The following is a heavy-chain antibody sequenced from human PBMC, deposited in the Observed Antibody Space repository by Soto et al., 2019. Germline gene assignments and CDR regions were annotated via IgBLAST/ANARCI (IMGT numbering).Heavy chain of an antibody. D-gene: IGHD3-10*01. CDR3: ARVSGIYYYGMDV. CDR1: DGSFRCYY. Sequence: PSETLSLTCAVYDGSFRCYYWSWIRQPPGKGLEWIGEINHSGSTNYNPSLKSRVTISVDTSKNQFSLKLSSVTAADTAVYYCARVSGIYYYGMDVWGQGTTVTVSS. CDR2: INHSGST. V-gene: IGHV4-34*01. J-gene: IGHJ6*02.